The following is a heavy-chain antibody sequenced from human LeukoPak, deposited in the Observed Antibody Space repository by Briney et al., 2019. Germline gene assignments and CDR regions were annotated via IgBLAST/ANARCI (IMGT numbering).Heavy chain of an antibody. Sequence: PGGSLRLSCAASGFRFGDYWMTWARHIPGKGLEWVANIKQDGAEKHYAESVEGQFIISRDNAKNSLYLEMDSLKVEDTAVYYCARVGAWDLQRVFEYWGQGTLVTVSS. CDR2: IKQDGAEK. V-gene: IGHV3-7*01. D-gene: IGHD1-26*01. CDR1: GFRFGDYW. J-gene: IGHJ4*02. CDR3: ARVGAWDLQRVFEY.